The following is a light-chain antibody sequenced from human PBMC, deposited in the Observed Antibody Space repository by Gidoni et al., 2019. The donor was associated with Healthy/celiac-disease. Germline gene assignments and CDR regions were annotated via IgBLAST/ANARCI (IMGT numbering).Light chain of an antibody. CDR3: QAWDSSLYV. V-gene: IGLV3-1*01. Sequence: SYELTQPPSVSVSPGQTASITCSGDKLGDKYDCVYQQKPGQSPVLVIYQDSQRPSGIPERFSASNSGNTATLTISGTQAMDEADYYCQAWDSSLYVFGTGTKVTVL. J-gene: IGLJ1*01. CDR2: QDS. CDR1: KLGDKY.